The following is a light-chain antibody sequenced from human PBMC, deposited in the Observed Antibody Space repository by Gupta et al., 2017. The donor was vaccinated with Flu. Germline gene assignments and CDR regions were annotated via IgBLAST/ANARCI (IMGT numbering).Light chain of an antibody. Sequence: DIVMAHSTDSLTVSLGERAAISCKSSQSIYFSSDKKSYVAWYQVKPGQSPKLLIYWASTRESGVPDRFSGSGSGTDFTLTISSLHTEDVAIYYCQQDDSSPYSFGHGTKVEIK. J-gene: IGKJ2*03. CDR1: QSIYFSSDKKSY. V-gene: IGKV4-1*01. CDR3: QQDDSSPYS. CDR2: WAS.